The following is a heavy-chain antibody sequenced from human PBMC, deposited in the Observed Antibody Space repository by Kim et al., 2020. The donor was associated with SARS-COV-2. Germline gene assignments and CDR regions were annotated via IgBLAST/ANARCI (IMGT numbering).Heavy chain of an antibody. CDR1: GFTFTTYW. D-gene: IGHD3-10*01. Sequence: GGSLRLSCAASGFTFTTYWMSWVRQAPGRGLEWVANIRQDASVTHYVGSVKGRFAISRDNAKNSLSLQMDSLRGEDTAVYYCARDGYGTGSHDFWGQGTLVTVSS. CDR2: IRQDASVT. CDR3: ARDGYGTGSHDF. V-gene: IGHV3-7*01. J-gene: IGHJ4*02.